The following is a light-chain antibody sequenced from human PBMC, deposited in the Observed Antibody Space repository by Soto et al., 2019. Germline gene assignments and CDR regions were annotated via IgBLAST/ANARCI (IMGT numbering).Light chain of an antibody. CDR1: YDLSGR. Sequence: EIVMTQSPVTLSMSPGERVTLSCRASYDLSGRLAWHQQKPGQAPRLLIYDASTRATGVPARFSGSGSGTEFTLTISGLQSEDFAVYYCQHYTNWPLTFGGGTKVDIK. V-gene: IGKV3-15*01. J-gene: IGKJ4*01. CDR3: QHYTNWPLT. CDR2: DAS.